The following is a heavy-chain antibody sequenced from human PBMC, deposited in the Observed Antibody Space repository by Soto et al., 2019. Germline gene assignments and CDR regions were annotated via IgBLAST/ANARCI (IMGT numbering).Heavy chain of an antibody. CDR3: ASCPMATTIGAWFDP. Sequence: SETLSLTCTVSGGSISSGGYYWSWIRQHPGKGLEWIGYIYYSGSTYYNPSLKSRVTISVDTSKNQFSLKLSSVTAADTAVCYCASCPMATTIGAWFDPWGQGTLVTVSS. D-gene: IGHD5-12*01. J-gene: IGHJ5*02. CDR1: GGSISSGGYY. CDR2: IYYSGST. V-gene: IGHV4-31*03.